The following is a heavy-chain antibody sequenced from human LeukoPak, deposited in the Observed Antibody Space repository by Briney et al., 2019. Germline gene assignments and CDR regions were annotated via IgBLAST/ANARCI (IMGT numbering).Heavy chain of an antibody. D-gene: IGHD3-9*01. CDR1: GGSISSYY. CDR2: IHYSGST. V-gene: IGHV4-59*01. CDR3: AREGTYDILTGYSTSFDSFDI. Sequence: SETLSLTCTVSGGSISSYYWSWIRQPPGKGLEWIGYIHYSGSTNYNPSLKSRVTISVDPSKNQFSLKVISVTAADAAVYYCAREGTYDILTGYSTSFDSFDIWGQGKMVTVSS. J-gene: IGHJ3*02.